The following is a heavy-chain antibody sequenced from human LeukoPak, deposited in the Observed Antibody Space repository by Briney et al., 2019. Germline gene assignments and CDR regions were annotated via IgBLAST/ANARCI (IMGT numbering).Heavy chain of an antibody. CDR3: ARGLTGYSSGWYLTGDYYYGMDV. D-gene: IGHD6-19*01. V-gene: IGHV3-48*02. J-gene: IGHJ6*02. CDR2: ISRSSSTI. Sequence: GGSLRLSCAASGFTFSSYSMNWVRQAPGKGLEWVSYISRSSSTIYYADSVKGRFTISRDNAKNSLYLQMNSLRDEDTAVYYCARGLTGYSSGWYLTGDYYYGMDVWGQGTTVTVSS. CDR1: GFTFSSYS.